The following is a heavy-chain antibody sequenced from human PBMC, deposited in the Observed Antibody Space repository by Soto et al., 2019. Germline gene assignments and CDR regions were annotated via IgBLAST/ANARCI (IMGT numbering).Heavy chain of an antibody. J-gene: IGHJ4*02. CDR3: AKETSAYEIDY. CDR2: ISYDGNTK. Sequence: QVQLVESGGGVVQPGRSLRLSCAASGFIFSGYAMHWVRQAPGKGLEWVAVISYDGNTKYYADSVKGRFTVSRDNSKNTLYGQMNNLSAEGTAMYYCAKETSAYEIDYWGQGALVTVSS. CDR1: GFIFSGYA. D-gene: IGHD5-12*01. V-gene: IGHV3-30-3*01.